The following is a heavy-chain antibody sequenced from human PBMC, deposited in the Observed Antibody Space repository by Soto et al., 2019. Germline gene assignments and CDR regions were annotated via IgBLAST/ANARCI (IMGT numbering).Heavy chain of an antibody. CDR3: AKGRSYYYYYGVDV. Sequence: GGSLRLSCAASGFTFSSYAMSWVRQAPGKGLEWVSAISGGGGSTYYADSVKGRFTISRDNSKSTLYLQMNSLRAEDTALYYCAKGRSYYYYYGVDVWGQGTTVTVSS. J-gene: IGHJ6*02. V-gene: IGHV3-23*01. CDR1: GFTFSSYA. CDR2: ISGGGGST.